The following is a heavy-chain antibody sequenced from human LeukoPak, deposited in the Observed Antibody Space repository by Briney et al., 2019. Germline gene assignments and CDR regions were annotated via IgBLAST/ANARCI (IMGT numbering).Heavy chain of an antibody. D-gene: IGHD6-13*01. CDR2: ISSSSSYI. J-gene: IGHJ4*02. V-gene: IGHV3-21*01. CDR3: ARARYSSSWPVGFGY. CDR1: GFTFSSYS. Sequence: PGGSLRLSCAASGFTFSSYSMNWVRQAPGKGLEWVSSISSSSSYIYYADSVKGRFTISRDNAKNSLYLQMNSLRAEDTAVYYCARARYSSSWPVGFGYWGQGTLVTVSS.